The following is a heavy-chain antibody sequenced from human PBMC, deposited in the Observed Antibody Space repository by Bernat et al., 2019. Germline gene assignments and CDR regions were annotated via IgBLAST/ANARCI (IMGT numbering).Heavy chain of an antibody. CDR3: ATQQPLGGFRSGGFYFDY. D-gene: IGHD3-16*01. J-gene: IGHJ4*02. CDR2: IYYSGST. CDR1: GGSISSYY. Sequence: QVQLQESGPGLVKPSETLSLTCTVSGGSISSYYWSWIRQPPGKGLEWIGYIYYSGSTNYNPSLKSRVTISVDTSKNQFSLKLSPVTAADTAVYYCATQQPLGGFRSGGFYFDYWGQGTLVTVSS. V-gene: IGHV4-59*08.